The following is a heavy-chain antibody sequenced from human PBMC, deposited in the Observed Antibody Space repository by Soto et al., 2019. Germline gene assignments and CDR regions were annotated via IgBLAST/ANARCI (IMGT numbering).Heavy chain of an antibody. J-gene: IGHJ4*02. CDR2: IYSVGST. Sequence: GGSLRLSCAASGFTVSSNYMTWVRQAPGKGLEWVSIIYSVGSTYYADSVKGRFTISRDNSKNTLYLQMNSLRAEDTAVYYCARAGGYCSSTSCYYFDYWGQGTLVTVSS. V-gene: IGHV3-53*01. CDR1: GFTVSSNY. D-gene: IGHD2-2*01. CDR3: ARAGGYCSSTSCYYFDY.